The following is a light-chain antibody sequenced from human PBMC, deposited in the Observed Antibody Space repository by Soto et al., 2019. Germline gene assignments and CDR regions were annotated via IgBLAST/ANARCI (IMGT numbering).Light chain of an antibody. Sequence: EIVLTQSPGTLSLSPGERATLSCRASQSVSSSYLAWYQQKPGQAPRLPIYGATSRATGIPDRFSGSGSGTDFTLTISRLEPEDCVVYCGHQYDSSPLTFGGGTKVEIK. CDR1: QSVSSSY. J-gene: IGKJ4*01. V-gene: IGKV3-20*01. CDR2: GAT. CDR3: HQYDSSPLT.